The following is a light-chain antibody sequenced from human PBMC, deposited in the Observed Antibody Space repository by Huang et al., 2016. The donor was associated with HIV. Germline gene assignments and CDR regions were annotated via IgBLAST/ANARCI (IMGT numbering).Light chain of an antibody. J-gene: IGKJ2*01. V-gene: IGKV4-1*01. CDR1: QSVLYSSNNRNY. Sequence: IVMTQSPDSLAVSLGERATINCKSSQSVLYSSNNRNYLSWYQKKPGQLPKLLMYWASTRGSGVPARFSGSGSGTDFTLTISSLQAEDVAVYYCQQHYSSPQTFGQGTKLEIK. CDR2: WAS. CDR3: QQHYSSPQT.